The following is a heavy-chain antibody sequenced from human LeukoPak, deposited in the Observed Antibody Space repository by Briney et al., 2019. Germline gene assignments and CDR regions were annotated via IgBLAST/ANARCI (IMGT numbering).Heavy chain of an antibody. Sequence: PSETLSLTCAVYGGSFSGYYWSWIRQPPGKGLEWIGEINHSGSTNYNPSLKSRVTISVDTSKNQFSLKLSSVTAADTAAYYCAIDYYDSSGYYSPFDYWGQGTLVTVSS. J-gene: IGHJ4*02. CDR3: AIDYYDSSGYYSPFDY. D-gene: IGHD3-22*01. CDR2: INHSGST. V-gene: IGHV4-34*01. CDR1: GGSFSGYY.